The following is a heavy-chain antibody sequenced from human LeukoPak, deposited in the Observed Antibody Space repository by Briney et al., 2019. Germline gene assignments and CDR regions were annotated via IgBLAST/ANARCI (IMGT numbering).Heavy chain of an antibody. Sequence: PGGSLRLSCAASGFTFSSYWMSWVRQAPGKGLVWVSRINPDGSTTNYADSVKGRFTISRDNAKNTLYLQMNSLRAEDTAVYYCARVLLGSWDWFDPWGQGTLVTVSS. CDR2: INPDGSTT. D-gene: IGHD3-10*01. V-gene: IGHV3-74*01. J-gene: IGHJ5*02. CDR1: GFTFSSYW. CDR3: ARVLLGSWDWFDP.